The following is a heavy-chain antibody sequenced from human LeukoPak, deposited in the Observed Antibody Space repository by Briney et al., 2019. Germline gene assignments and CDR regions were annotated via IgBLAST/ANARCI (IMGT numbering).Heavy chain of an antibody. CDR1: GGTFSSYA. Sequence: WASVKVSCKASGGTFSSYAISWVRQAPGQGLEWMGGIIPIFGTANYAQKFQGRVTITADESTSTAYMELSSLRSEDTAVYYCARDLRGWLYYYYGMDVWGQGTTVTVSS. V-gene: IGHV1-69*13. CDR2: IIPIFGTA. J-gene: IGHJ6*02. D-gene: IGHD6-19*01. CDR3: ARDLRGWLYYYYGMDV.